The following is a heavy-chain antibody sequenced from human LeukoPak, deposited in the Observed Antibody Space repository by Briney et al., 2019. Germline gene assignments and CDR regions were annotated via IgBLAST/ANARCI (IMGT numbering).Heavy chain of an antibody. CDR3: ASVPYWSGYYRRAYYFDY. CDR1: GGSISSSSYY. CDR2: IYYSGGT. Sequence: SETLSLTCTVSGGSISSSSYYWGWIRQPPGKGLEWIGSIYYSGGTYYNPSLKSRVTISVDTSKNQFSLKLSSVTAADTAVYYCASVPYWSGYYRRAYYFDYWGQGTLVTVSS. D-gene: IGHD3-3*01. J-gene: IGHJ4*02. V-gene: IGHV4-39*07.